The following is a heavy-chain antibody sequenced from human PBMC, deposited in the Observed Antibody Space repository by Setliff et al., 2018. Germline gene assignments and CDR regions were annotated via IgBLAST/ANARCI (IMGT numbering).Heavy chain of an antibody. V-gene: IGHV3-11*04. CDR3: ASNPRKGRSGGYFYDDPYYYYMDV. D-gene: IGHD1-26*01. CDR1: GFTFSDYY. J-gene: IGHJ6*03. Sequence: GGSLRLSCATSGFTFSDYYMSWIRQTPGKGLEWVAYISSSGSLIYYTDSVKGRFTTSRDNAEDTLYLQMNSLRAEDTAVYYCASNPRKGRSGGYFYDDPYYYYMDVWGKGTTVTVSS. CDR2: ISSSGSLI.